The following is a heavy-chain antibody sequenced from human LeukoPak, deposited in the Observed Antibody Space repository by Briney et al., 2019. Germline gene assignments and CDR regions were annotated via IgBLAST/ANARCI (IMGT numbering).Heavy chain of an antibody. V-gene: IGHV3-48*01. D-gene: IGHD3-22*01. Sequence: GGSLRLSCAASGIAFSKAWMSWVRQAPGKGLEWVSYISSSSSIIYYTDSVKGRFTISRDNAKNSLYLQMNSLRAEDTAMYFCAGDDSSGYFFDFWGQGTLVTVSS. J-gene: IGHJ4*02. CDR1: GIAFSKAW. CDR2: ISSSSSII. CDR3: AGDDSSGYFFDF.